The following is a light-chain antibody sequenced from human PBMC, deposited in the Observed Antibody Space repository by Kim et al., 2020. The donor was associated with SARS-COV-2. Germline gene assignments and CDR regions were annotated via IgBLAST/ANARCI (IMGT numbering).Light chain of an antibody. V-gene: IGKV2-30*01. J-gene: IGKJ2*01. Sequence: ASISCRSSQSLVDSDENTYLNWLQQRPGQSPRRLIYKVSSRDSGVPDRFSGSGSGTDFTLKISRVEAEDVGVYYCMQGTHWPPMYTFGQGTKLEI. CDR2: KVS. CDR1: QSLVDSDENTY. CDR3: MQGTHWPPMYT.